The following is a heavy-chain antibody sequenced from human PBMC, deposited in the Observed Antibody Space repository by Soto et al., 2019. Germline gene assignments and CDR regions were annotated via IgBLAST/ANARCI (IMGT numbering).Heavy chain of an antibody. CDR3: AREVVVTAIADAFDI. Sequence: QVQLQESGPGLVKPSETLSLTCTVSGGSISSYYWSWIRQPPGKGLEWIGYIYYSGSTNYNPSLKSRVTISVDTSKNQFSLKLSSVTAADTAVYYCAREVVVTAIADAFDIWGQGTMVTVSS. J-gene: IGHJ3*02. CDR1: GGSISSYY. D-gene: IGHD2-21*02. V-gene: IGHV4-59*01. CDR2: IYYSGST.